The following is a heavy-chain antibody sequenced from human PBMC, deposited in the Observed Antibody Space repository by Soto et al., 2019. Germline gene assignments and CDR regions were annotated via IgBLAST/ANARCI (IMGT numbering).Heavy chain of an antibody. Sequence: QVQLQESGPGLVKPSQTLSLTCTVSGGSISSGGYYWSWIRQHPGKGLEWIGYIYYSGSTYYNPSLQSRTSISVATSQNQFPLELGPVTAGDTAVYYWASGKGPGSPRGQGTLVTVSS. D-gene: IGHD3-10*01. CDR1: GGSISSGGYY. CDR3: ASGKGPGSP. J-gene: IGHJ5*02. CDR2: IYYSGST. V-gene: IGHV4-31*03.